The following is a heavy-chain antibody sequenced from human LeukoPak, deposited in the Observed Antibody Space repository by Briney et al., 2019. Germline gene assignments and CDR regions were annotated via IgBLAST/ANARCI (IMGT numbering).Heavy chain of an antibody. D-gene: IGHD6-19*01. Sequence: SETLSLTCIVSGASVGSSHWSWIRQPPGKGLEWIGYVYHSGSTNYNPSLTNRITISADTSRNQLSLKLRSVTTADTAVYYCANSIAWASEYFQSWGQGTLVTVSS. CDR1: GASVGSSH. J-gene: IGHJ1*01. CDR2: VYHSGST. V-gene: IGHV4-59*02. CDR3: ANSIAWASEYFQS.